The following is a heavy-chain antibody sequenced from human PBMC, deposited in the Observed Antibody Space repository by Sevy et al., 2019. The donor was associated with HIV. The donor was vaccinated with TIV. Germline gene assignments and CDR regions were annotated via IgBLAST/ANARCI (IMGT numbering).Heavy chain of an antibody. D-gene: IGHD2-15*01. Sequence: GGSLRLSCVASGFTFSSYGMPWVRQAPGKGLEWVAVIRYDGTNKWYAESVKGRFTISRDTSKSMLYLRMNRLRAEDTAVYFCAGERDRKSLDSWGQGTLVTVS. CDR3: AGERDRKSLDS. J-gene: IGHJ4*02. CDR2: IRYDGTNK. CDR1: GFTFSSYG. V-gene: IGHV3-33*01.